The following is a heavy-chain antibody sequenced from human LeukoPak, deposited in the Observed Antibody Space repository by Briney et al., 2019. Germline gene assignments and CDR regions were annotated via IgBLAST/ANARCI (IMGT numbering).Heavy chain of an antibody. CDR3: ANLTADCSSTSCYARDYYYYYMDV. CDR1: GGSISSSSYY. D-gene: IGHD2-2*01. CDR2: IYYSGST. J-gene: IGHJ6*03. Sequence: SETLSLTCTVSGGSISSSSYYWGWIRQPPGKGLEWIGSIYYSGSTYYNPSLKSRVTISVDTSKNQFSLKLSSVTAADTAVYYCANLTADCSSTSCYARDYYYYYMDVWGKGATVTVSS. V-gene: IGHV4-39*01.